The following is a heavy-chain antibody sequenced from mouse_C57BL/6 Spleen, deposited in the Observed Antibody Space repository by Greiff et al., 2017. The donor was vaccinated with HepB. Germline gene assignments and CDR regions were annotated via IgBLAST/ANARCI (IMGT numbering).Heavy chain of an antibody. J-gene: IGHJ4*01. D-gene: IGHD2-1*01. V-gene: IGHV5-6*01. CDR3: ARAYGNLHYYAMDY. Sequence: EVKLVESGGDLVKPGGSLKLSCAASGFTFSSYGMSWVRQTPDKRLEWVATISSGGSYTYYPDSVKGRFTISRDNAKNTLYLQMSRLKSEDTAMYYCARAYGNLHYYAMDYWGQGTSVTVSS. CDR2: ISSGGSYT. CDR1: GFTFSSYG.